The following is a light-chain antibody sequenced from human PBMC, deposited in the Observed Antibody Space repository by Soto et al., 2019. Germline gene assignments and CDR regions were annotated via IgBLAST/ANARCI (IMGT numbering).Light chain of an antibody. CDR2: AAS. J-gene: IGKJ1*01. V-gene: IGKV1-39*01. Sequence: DIQMTQSPSTLSASVGDRVTMTCRASQSISSWLAWYQQTPGKAPKLLIYAASSLQSGVPSRFSGSGSGTDFTLTISRLQPEDFATYYCQQSYSSPRTFGQGTKVDIK. CDR1: QSISSW. CDR3: QQSYSSPRT.